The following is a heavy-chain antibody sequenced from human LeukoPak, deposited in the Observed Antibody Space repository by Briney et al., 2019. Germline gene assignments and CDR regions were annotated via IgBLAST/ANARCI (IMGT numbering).Heavy chain of an antibody. Sequence: SLRLSCAASGFTFNSYSINWVRLAPGEGLEWVSSFSGSGGTTYYADSMKGRFTISRDNSRNTLYLQMNSLRAEDTAIYYCAKEGGLVLREATINYWGQGTLVAVSS. CDR3: AKEGGLVLREATINY. CDR1: GFTFNSYS. D-gene: IGHD5-12*01. V-gene: IGHV3-23*01. J-gene: IGHJ4*02. CDR2: FSGSGGTT.